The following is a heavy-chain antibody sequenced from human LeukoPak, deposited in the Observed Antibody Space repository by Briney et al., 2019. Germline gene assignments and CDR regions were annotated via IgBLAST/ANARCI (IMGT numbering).Heavy chain of an antibody. Sequence: PSETLSLTCTVSGGSISSYYWSWIRQPAGKGLEWIGRIYTSGSTNYNPSLKSRVTTSVDTSKNQFSLKLSSVTAADTAVYYCARDGAATIPSAFDIWGQGAMVTVSS. CDR1: GGSISSYY. V-gene: IGHV4-4*07. CDR2: IYTSGST. CDR3: ARDGAATIPSAFDI. J-gene: IGHJ3*02. D-gene: IGHD6-13*01.